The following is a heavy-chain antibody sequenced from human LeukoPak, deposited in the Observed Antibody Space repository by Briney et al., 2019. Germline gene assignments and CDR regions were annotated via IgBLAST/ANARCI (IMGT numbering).Heavy chain of an antibody. J-gene: IGHJ4*02. D-gene: IGHD3-10*01. CDR3: ARDDYYGSGSYPDY. CDR1: GFTFSSYW. V-gene: IGHV3-7*01. Sequence: GGSLRLSCAASGFTFSSYWMSWVRQAPGKGLEWVANIKQDGSEKYYVDSVKGRFTISRDNAKNSLYLQMNSPRAEDTAVYYCARDDYYGSGSYPDYWGQGTLVTVSS. CDR2: IKQDGSEK.